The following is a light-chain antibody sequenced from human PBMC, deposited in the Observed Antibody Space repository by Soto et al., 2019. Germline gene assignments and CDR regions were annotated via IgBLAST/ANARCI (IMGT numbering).Light chain of an antibody. CDR2: DAS. CDR1: QTIGSN. J-gene: IGKJ1*01. Sequence: EIVMKQSPATLSVSPGERATLSCRASQTIGSNLAWYQQKPGQPPRLLIYDASTRATDIPARFTGSGSGTEFTLTISSLQSEDFAVYYCQQYNNWPPTWTFGQGTKV. CDR3: QQYNNWPPTWT. V-gene: IGKV3-15*01.